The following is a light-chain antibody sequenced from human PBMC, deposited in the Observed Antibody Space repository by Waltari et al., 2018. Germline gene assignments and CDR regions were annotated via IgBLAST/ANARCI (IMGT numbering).Light chain of an antibody. J-gene: IGLJ1*01. CDR3: TSYTTTSPLV. V-gene: IGLV2-14*03. CDR2: DVS. Sequence: QSAPTQPASVSGSPGQSITISCTGTSSDVGGYNYVSWYHQHPDKAPKLMIYDVSDRPSGVSNRFSGAKSGNTASLTISGLQTEDEADYYCTSYTTTSPLVFGTGTRVTVL. CDR1: SSDVGGYNY.